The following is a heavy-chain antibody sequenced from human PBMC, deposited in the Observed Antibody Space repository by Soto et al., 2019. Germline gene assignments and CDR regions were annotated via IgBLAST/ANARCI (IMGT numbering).Heavy chain of an antibody. Sequence: GGSLRLSCAASGFTFSSYAMHWVRQAPGKGLEWVGRIRTKTNNYATAYAASVKGRFTISRDDSKNMAYLQMNSLKTEDTAVYYCTAMAGIDYWGQGTLVTVSS. J-gene: IGHJ4*02. CDR2: IRTKTNNYAT. D-gene: IGHD6-19*01. CDR1: GFTFSSYA. V-gene: IGHV3-73*01. CDR3: TAMAGIDY.